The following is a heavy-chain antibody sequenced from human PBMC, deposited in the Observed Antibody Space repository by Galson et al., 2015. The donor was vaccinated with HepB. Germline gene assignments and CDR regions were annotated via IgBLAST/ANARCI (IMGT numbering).Heavy chain of an antibody. Sequence: SLRLSCAASGLIFSRDTMNWVRQAPGKGLEWVSSISSSSSHMFYADSVKGRFTISRDNAKKSLYLQMNSLRVEDTAVYYCARAHIGSDWTSSYYFDYWGQGSLVTVSS. CDR1: GLIFSRDT. CDR3: ARAHIGSDWTSSYYFDY. J-gene: IGHJ4*02. CDR2: ISSSSSHM. V-gene: IGHV3-21*01. D-gene: IGHD1-26*01.